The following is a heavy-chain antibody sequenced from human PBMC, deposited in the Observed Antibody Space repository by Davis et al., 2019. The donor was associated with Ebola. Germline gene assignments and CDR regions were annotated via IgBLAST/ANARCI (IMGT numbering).Heavy chain of an antibody. CDR3: AKDRAVHGGAFYGMDV. D-gene: IGHD3-10*01. CDR1: GFVFSSYV. J-gene: IGHJ6*04. Sequence: GESLKISCAASGFVFSSYVMSWVRRAPGKGLEWVSTLGTSADTYYAGSVKGRFTISRDNSKNTLYLQLNSLRAEDTAVYYCAKDRAVHGGAFYGMDVWGKGTTVTVSS. CDR2: LGTSADT. V-gene: IGHV3-23*01.